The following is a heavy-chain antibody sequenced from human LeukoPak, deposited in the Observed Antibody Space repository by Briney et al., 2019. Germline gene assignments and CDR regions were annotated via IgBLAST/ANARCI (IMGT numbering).Heavy chain of an antibody. CDR3: ARGARSSSSWRLGNWFDP. D-gene: IGHD6-13*01. Sequence: PSETLSLTCTVSGGSTSSYYWSWIRQPPGKGLEWLGYIYYSGSTNYNPSPKSRVTISVDTSKNQFSLKLSSVTAADTAVYYCARGARSSSSWRLGNWFDPWGQGTLVTVSS. V-gene: IGHV4-59*12. J-gene: IGHJ5*02. CDR2: IYYSGST. CDR1: GGSTSSYY.